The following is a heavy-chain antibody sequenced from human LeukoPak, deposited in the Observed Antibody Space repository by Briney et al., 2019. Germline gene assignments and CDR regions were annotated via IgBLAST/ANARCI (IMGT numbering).Heavy chain of an antibody. CDR2: VHTSGST. Sequence: SETLSLTCSVSADSISGYYWNWIRQPAGKGLEWIGRVHTSGSTDPNPSLKSRATLSVDTSKNQISLNLNSVTAADTAVYYCARAPEGYSSAWYDYWGQGTMVTVSS. CDR1: ADSISGYY. CDR3: ARAPEGYSSAWYDY. V-gene: IGHV4-4*07. D-gene: IGHD6-19*01. J-gene: IGHJ4*02.